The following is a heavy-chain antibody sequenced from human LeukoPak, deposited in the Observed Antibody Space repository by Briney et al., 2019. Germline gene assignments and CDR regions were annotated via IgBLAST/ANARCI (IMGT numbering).Heavy chain of an antibody. CDR2: ISYTGST. CDR1: GGSISPYF. V-gene: IGHV4-59*01. Sequence: SETLSLTCTVSGGSISPYFWSWIRQPPGKGLEWIGYISYTGSTNYNPSLKSRVTISVDTSKKQFSLQMTSVTAADTAVYYCARDDYRGVTNFDPWGQGTLVTVSS. D-gene: IGHD3-10*01. J-gene: IGHJ5*02. CDR3: ARDDYRGVTNFDP.